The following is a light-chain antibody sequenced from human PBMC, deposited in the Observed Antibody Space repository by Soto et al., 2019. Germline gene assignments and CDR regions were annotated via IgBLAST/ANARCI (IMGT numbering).Light chain of an antibody. CDR1: SSNIGSNY. Sequence: QSVLTQPPSASGTPGQRVTISCSGSSSNIGSNYVYWYQQLPGTAPKLLIYSNNQRPSGVADRFSGSKSGTSASLAISGLQSEDEADYYCAAWNDSLSAPVFGGGTKLTVL. J-gene: IGLJ3*02. V-gene: IGLV1-47*02. CDR3: AAWNDSLSAPV. CDR2: SNN.